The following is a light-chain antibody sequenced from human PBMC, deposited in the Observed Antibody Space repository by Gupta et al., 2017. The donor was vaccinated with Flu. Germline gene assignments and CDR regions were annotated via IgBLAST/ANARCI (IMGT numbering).Light chain of an antibody. J-gene: IGLJ1*01. V-gene: IGLV1-44*01. Sequence: QSVLAQPPSASGTPGQRVTISCSGSSSNIGSNTVNWYQQVPGTAPKLLIYGNNQRPSGVPDRVSGSKSGTSASLAISGLQSEDEADYYCEAWDDSLNGHYVFGTGTKVTVL. CDR1: SSNIGSNT. CDR2: GNN. CDR3: EAWDDSLNGHYV.